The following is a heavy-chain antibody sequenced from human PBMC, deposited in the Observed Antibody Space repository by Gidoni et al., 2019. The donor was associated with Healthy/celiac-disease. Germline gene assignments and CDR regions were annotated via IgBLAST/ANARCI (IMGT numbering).Heavy chain of an antibody. J-gene: IGHJ6*02. V-gene: IGHV3-15*01. CDR2: IKSKTDGGTT. CDR1: GFTFSNAW. Sequence: EVQLVESGGGLVKPGGSLRLSCAASGFTFSNAWMSWVRQAPGKGLEWVGRIKSKTDGGTTDYAAPVKGRFTISRDDSKNTLYLQMNSLKTEDTAVYYCTTNPGPRDYYYYGMDVWGQGTTVTVSS. CDR3: TTNPGPRDYYYYGMDV.